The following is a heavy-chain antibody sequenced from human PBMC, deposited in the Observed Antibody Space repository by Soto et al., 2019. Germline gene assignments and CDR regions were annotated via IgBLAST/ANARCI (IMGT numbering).Heavy chain of an antibody. CDR1: GGSISGSSYY. V-gene: IGHV4-39*01. CDR3: ARLSKDYDVLTGYYSPHYYYYMDV. CDR2: IYYSGST. J-gene: IGHJ6*03. D-gene: IGHD3-9*01. Sequence: SETLSLTCTVSGGSISGSSYYWGWIRQPPGKGLEWIGSIYYSGSTYYNPSLKSRVTISVDTSKNQFSLKLSSMTAADTAVYYCARLSKDYDVLTGYYSPHYYYYMDVWGKGTTVTVSS.